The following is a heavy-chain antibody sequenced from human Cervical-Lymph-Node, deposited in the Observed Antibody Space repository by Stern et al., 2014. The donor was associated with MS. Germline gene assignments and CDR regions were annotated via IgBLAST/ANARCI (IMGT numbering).Heavy chain of an antibody. Sequence: QVQLGQSGPEVKKPGASVKVSCKASGYTFSSFGISWVRRAPGQGLEWMGWISGYNGNTKYSQKCQGRVTLTTDTSTSTAHMDLTSLRSEDTAMYYCARGPYCSSTSCYTNGYYFYGMDVWGKGTTVTVSA. D-gene: IGHD2-2*02. CDR2: ISGYNGNT. J-gene: IGHJ6*04. CDR1: GYTFSSFG. CDR3: ARGPYCSSTSCYTNGYYFYGMDV. V-gene: IGHV1-18*01.